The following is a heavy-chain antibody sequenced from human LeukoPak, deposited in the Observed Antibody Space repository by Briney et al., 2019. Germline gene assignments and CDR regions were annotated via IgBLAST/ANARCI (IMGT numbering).Heavy chain of an antibody. V-gene: IGHV1-2*02. CDR3: VPTCSGSCLQYYFDY. D-gene: IGHD2-15*01. Sequence: RASVKVSCKASGYSFTGYYMHWVRQAPGQGLGWMGWINPNSGGTNYAQKFQGRVTMTRDTSISTAYMELSRLRSDDTAVYYCVPTCSGSCLQYYFDYWGQGTLVTVSS. CDR2: INPNSGGT. CDR1: GYSFTGYY. J-gene: IGHJ4*02.